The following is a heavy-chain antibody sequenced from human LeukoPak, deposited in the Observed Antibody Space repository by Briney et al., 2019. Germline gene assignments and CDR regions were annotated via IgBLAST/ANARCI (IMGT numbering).Heavy chain of an antibody. Sequence: SETLSLTCAVYGGSFSGYYWSWIRQPPGKGLEWIGEINHSGSTNYNPSLMSRVTVSVDTSKNQLSLKMNSVTAADTAVYYCARVYSSWSSAHPDAFDIWGQGTMVTVSS. CDR1: GGSFSGYY. V-gene: IGHV4-34*01. CDR2: INHSGST. CDR3: ARVYSSWSSAHPDAFDI. J-gene: IGHJ3*02. D-gene: IGHD6-13*01.